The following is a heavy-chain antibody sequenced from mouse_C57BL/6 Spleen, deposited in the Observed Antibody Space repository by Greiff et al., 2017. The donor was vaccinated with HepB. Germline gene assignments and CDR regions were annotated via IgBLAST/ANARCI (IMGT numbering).Heavy chain of an antibody. J-gene: IGHJ4*01. CDR1: GYAFTNYL. D-gene: IGHD2-1*01. CDR3: ARGKNLLMDY. CDR2: INPGSGGT. Sequence: VKLQESGAELVRPGTSVKVSCKASGYAFTNYLIEWVKQRPGQGLEWIGVINPGSGGTNYNEKFKGKATLTADKSSSTAYMQLSSLTSEDSAVYFCARGKNLLMDYWGQGTSVTVSS. V-gene: IGHV1-54*01.